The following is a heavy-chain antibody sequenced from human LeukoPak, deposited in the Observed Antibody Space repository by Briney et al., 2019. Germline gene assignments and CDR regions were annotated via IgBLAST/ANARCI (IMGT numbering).Heavy chain of an antibody. CDR1: GGTFSSYA. CDR3: ARAPSPHDYGDYGYYYYGMDV. J-gene: IGHJ6*04. V-gene: IGHV1-69*13. D-gene: IGHD4-17*01. CDR2: IIPIFGTA. Sequence: SVTVSFKASGGTFSSYAISWVRQAPGQGLEWMGGIIPIFGTANYAQKFQGRVTITADESTSTAYMELSSLRSEDTAVYYCARAPSPHDYGDYGYYYYGMDVWGKGTTVTVSS.